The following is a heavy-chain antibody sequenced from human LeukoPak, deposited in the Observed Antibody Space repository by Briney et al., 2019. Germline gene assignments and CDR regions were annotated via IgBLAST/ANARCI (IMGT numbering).Heavy chain of an antibody. CDR1: GGSISSSS. CDR3: ARDTVGATPTGYFDY. Sequence: ETLSLTCTVSGGSISSSSYYWGWIRQPPGKGLEWVSYISSSSSYIYYADSVKGRFTISRDNAKNSLYLQMNSLRAEDTAVYYCARDTVGATPTGYFDYWGQGTLVTVSS. V-gene: IGHV3-21*01. CDR2: ISSSSSYI. J-gene: IGHJ4*02. D-gene: IGHD1-26*01.